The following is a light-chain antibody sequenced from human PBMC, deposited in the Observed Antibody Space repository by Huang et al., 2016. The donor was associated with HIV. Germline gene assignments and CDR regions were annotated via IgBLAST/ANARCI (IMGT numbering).Light chain of an antibody. CDR3: QQYGISPET. Sequence: EIVLTQSPGTLSLSPGERATLSCRASQSVSGYLAWYQQKPGQAPRLLIYDASRRATGIPDRVSGSGSETDFTLTISRLEPEDFAVYYCQQYGISPETFGQGTRVEIK. V-gene: IGKV3-20*01. J-gene: IGKJ1*01. CDR1: QSVSGY. CDR2: DAS.